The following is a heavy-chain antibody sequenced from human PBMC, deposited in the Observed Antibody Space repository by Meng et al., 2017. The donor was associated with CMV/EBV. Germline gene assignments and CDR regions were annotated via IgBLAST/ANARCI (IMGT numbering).Heavy chain of an antibody. CDR2: IKQDGSEK. Sequence: GESLRISCAASGFTVSSYWMSWVRQAPGKGLEWVANIKQDGSEKYYVDSVKGRFTISRDNAKNSLYLQMNSLRAEDTAVYYCARDYHDWLPDYYYGMDVWGQGTTVTVSS. CDR3: ARDYHDWLPDYYYGMDV. CDR1: GFTVSSYW. J-gene: IGHJ6*02. D-gene: IGHD3-9*01. V-gene: IGHV3-7*01.